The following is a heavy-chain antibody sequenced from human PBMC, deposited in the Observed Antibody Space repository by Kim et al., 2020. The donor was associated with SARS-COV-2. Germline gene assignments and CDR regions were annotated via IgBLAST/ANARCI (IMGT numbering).Heavy chain of an antibody. V-gene: IGHV3-9*01. CDR2: ISWSSGNI. CDR3: AKDRYYYGSGSYGTNYYHYGMDV. CDR1: GFIFDDYA. Sequence: GGSLRLSCAASGFIFDDYAMHWVRQAPGKGLEWVSGISWSSGNIDYADSVKGRFTISRDNAKNSLYLQMNSLRVEDTALYYCAKDRYYYGSGSYGTNYYHYGMDVWGQGTTVTVSS. J-gene: IGHJ6*02. D-gene: IGHD3-10*01.